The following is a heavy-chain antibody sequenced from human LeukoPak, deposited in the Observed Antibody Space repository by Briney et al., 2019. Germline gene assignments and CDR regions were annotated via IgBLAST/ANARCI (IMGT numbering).Heavy chain of an antibody. CDR3: ERDLPYCCSTSCYLFDL. Sequence: ASVKVSFKASGGTFISYARNRVRQARGQGGEGMGRIIIKLGRENYAQKFQGRVTIPTDKSTSTAYMELGSLRSEDTAVYYCERDLPYCCSTSCYLFDLWGQGTLVTVSS. V-gene: IGHV1-69*04. CDR1: GGTFISYA. D-gene: IGHD2-2*01. J-gene: IGHJ5*02. CDR2: IIIKLGRE.